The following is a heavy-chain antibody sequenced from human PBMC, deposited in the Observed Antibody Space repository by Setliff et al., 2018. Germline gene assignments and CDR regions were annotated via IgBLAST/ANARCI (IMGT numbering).Heavy chain of an antibody. J-gene: IGHJ4*02. D-gene: IGHD6-19*01. CDR2: INAGNGNT. CDR1: GGTFSSYA. CDR3: ARGPYSSGSAADY. Sequence: ASVKVSCKASGGTFSSYAISWVRQAPGQRLEWMGWINAGNGNTKYSQKFQGRVTITRDTSASTAYMELSSLRSEDTAVYYCARGPYSSGSAADYWGQGTLVTVSS. V-gene: IGHV1-3*01.